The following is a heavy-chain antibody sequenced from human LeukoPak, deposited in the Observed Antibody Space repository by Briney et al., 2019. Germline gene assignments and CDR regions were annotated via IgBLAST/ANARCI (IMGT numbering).Heavy chain of an antibody. CDR1: GGSISSYY. J-gene: IGHJ4*02. CDR2: IYYSGST. Sequence: SETLSLTCTVAGGSISSYYCSWVRQPPGKGLGWIRYIYYSGSTNYNPSLKSRVTISVDTSKNQFSLKLSSVTAADTAVYYCARMDLGDFPAFDYWGQGTLVTVSS. CDR3: ARMDLGDFPAFDY. V-gene: IGHV4-59*08. D-gene: IGHD3-3*01.